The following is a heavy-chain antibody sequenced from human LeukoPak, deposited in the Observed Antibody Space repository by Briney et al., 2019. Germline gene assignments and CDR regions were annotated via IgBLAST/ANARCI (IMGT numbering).Heavy chain of an antibody. V-gene: IGHV4-59*01. Sequence: PSETLSLTCTVSGGSISSYYWSWIRQPPGKGLEWIGYIYYIGSTNYNPSLNNRVTISIDRSRNQFSLKLNSVTPADTAVYYCARAPQDGSNWSHYFDHWGRGALVTVSS. CDR2: IYYIGST. CDR3: ARAPQDGSNWSHYFDH. J-gene: IGHJ4*02. CDR1: GGSISSYY. D-gene: IGHD6-13*01.